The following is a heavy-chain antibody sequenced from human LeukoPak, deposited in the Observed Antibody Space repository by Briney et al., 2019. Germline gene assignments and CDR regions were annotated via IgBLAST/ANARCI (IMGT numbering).Heavy chain of an antibody. Sequence: GGSLRLSCAASGFTFSSYSMNWVRQAPGKGLEWVSYISSSSSTIYYADSVKGRFTISRDNAKNSLYLQMNSLRAEGTAVYYCARDMRYSSSWYAAFDIWGQGTMVTVSS. CDR3: ARDMRYSSSWYAAFDI. V-gene: IGHV3-48*04. CDR2: ISSSSSTI. D-gene: IGHD6-13*01. CDR1: GFTFSSYS. J-gene: IGHJ3*02.